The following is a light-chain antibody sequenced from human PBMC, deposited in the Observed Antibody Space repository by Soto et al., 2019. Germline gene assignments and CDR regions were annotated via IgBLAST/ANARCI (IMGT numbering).Light chain of an antibody. CDR2: DVS. V-gene: IGKV3D-20*02. CDR3: QQCSNWPT. Sequence: EVVLTQSPGTLSLSPGERATLSCRASQSVSNNYLAWYQQKPGQLPGLLIYDVSNRATGIPARFSGTGSGTDFTLTISPLEPEDFAVYYCQQCSNWPTFGGGTKVDIK. J-gene: IGKJ4*01. CDR1: QSVSNNY.